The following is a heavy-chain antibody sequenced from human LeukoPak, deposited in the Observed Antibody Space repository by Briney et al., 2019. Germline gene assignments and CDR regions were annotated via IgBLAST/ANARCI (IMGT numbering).Heavy chain of an antibody. CDR1: GFTFSSYS. V-gene: IGHV3-21*01. CDR3: ARSPDCSGGSCYPDLTY. Sequence: GGSLRLSCAASGFTFSSYSMNWVRQAPGKGLEWVSSISSSRSYIYYADSVKGRFTISRDNAKNSLYLQMNSLRAEDTAVYYCARSPDCSGGSCYPDLTYWGQGTLVTVSS. D-gene: IGHD2-15*01. CDR2: ISSSRSYI. J-gene: IGHJ4*02.